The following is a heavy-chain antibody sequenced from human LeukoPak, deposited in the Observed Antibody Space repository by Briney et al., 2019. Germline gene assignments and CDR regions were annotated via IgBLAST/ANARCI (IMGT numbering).Heavy chain of an antibody. CDR1: GFTFTNAW. CDR2: LKSKADGGTA. CDR3: STVSRWRFAGTYVNDF. Sequence: GGSLRLPCAASGFTFTNAWMTWVRQAPGKGLEWVGRLKSKADGGTADYATPVKGRFTISRDDSRNTLYLQMNSLISEDTAVYYCSTVSRWRFAGTYVNDFWGQGTLVTVSS. V-gene: IGHV3-15*01. J-gene: IGHJ4*02. D-gene: IGHD1-26*01.